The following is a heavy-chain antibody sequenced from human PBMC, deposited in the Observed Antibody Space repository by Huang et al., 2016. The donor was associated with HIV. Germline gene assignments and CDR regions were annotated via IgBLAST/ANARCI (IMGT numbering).Heavy chain of an antibody. CDR1: GYTFTTYH. V-gene: IGHV1-46*01. J-gene: IGHJ4*02. D-gene: IGHD3-10*01. Sequence: QVQLVQSGAEVKKPGASVKISCKASGYTFTTYHMHWVRQAPGPGLEWVGMSNPRGASTRYAQTCQGRVTMTSDTSTSTVYMELSSLTPEDTAVYYCARALLLFGLGSPLDFWGQGSLVTVSS. CDR3: ARALLLFGLGSPLDF. CDR2: SNPRGAST.